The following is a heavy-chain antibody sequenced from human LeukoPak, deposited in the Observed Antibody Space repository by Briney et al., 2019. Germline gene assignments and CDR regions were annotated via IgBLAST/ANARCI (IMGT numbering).Heavy chain of an antibody. J-gene: IGHJ4*02. CDR3: ATSTGGGYFHY. D-gene: IGHD3-22*01. Sequence: GGSLKISCKGSGSRFTNYWIAWVRKMPGKGLECMGILYPGGDSDAEYGPSFEGQVTISADKSITTAYLQWSSLKASDTATYFCATSTGGGYFHYWGQGTLVTVSS. CDR2: LYPGGDSDA. V-gene: IGHV5-51*01. CDR1: GSRFTNYW.